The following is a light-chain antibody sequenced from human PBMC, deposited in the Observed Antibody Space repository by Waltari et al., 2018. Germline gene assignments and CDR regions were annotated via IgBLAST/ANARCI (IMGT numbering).Light chain of an antibody. CDR3: ALWDDSLNGVV. Sequence: QSVLTQPPSASGTPGQRVTISCSGSSSNIGSHSVNWYQQVTGTAPKHLLHSNNERPSGVPARFSGSKSGNSGALAISGLQSEDEADYYCALWDDSLNGVVFGGGTKLTVL. V-gene: IGLV1-44*01. J-gene: IGLJ2*01. CDR1: SSNIGSHS. CDR2: SNN.